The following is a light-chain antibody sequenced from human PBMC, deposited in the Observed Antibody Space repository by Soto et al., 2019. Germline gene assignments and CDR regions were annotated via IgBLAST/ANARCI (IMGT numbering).Light chain of an antibody. V-gene: IGKV3-15*01. Sequence: EIVMTKSPVTLSVSQGERATLSCRASQSVSRKLVWYQQKPGQAPRLLIYDTSTRATGIPARFSGSGSGTEFTLTISSLQSEDFAVYYCQQYNTWTSITFGQGTRLEIK. CDR2: DTS. J-gene: IGKJ5*01. CDR3: QQYNTWTSIT. CDR1: QSVSRK.